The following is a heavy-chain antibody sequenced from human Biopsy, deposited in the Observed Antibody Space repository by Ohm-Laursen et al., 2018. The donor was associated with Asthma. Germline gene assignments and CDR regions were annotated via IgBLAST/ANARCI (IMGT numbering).Heavy chain of an antibody. CDR1: GGSMTPTSHY. D-gene: IGHD3-3*01. J-gene: IGHJ6*02. V-gene: IGHV4-39*01. CDR2: ISYGGKT. CDR3: ARRITIFGVVQKDHGMDA. Sequence: SDTLSLTCMVSGGSMTPTSHYWDWIRQPPGKGLEWIGYISYGGKTSYNPSLQNRVTISRDTSKNQFSLRLTSVTAADSAVYFCARRITIFGVVQKDHGMDAWGQGTTVIVSS.